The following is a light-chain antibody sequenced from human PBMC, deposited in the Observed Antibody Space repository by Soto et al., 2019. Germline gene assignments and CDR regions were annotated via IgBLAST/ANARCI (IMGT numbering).Light chain of an antibody. CDR1: SSNIGNNY. J-gene: IGLJ1*01. Sequence: QSVLTQPPSVSAAPGQKVTISCSGISSNIGNNYVSWYQQLPGTAPKLVIYDNNNRPSGVADRFSGSKSGTSATLGITGLQTRDEADYYCAACDNTLHACVFGTATKVTVL. V-gene: IGLV1-51*01. CDR3: AACDNTLHACV. CDR2: DNN.